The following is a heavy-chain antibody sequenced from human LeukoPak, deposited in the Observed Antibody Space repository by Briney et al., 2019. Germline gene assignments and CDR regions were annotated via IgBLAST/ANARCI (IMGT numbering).Heavy chain of an antibody. CDR3: ARVAGYNYPYFDY. D-gene: IGHD5-24*01. CDR2: IYYSGSS. CDR1: GGSISSYY. Sequence: PSETLSLTCTVSGGSISSYYWSWIRQPPGKGLEWIGYIYYSGSSSYNPSLKSRVTISIDTSKNQFSLRLSSVTAADTAAYYCARVAGYNYPYFDYWGQGTLVTVSS. V-gene: IGHV4-59*01. J-gene: IGHJ4*02.